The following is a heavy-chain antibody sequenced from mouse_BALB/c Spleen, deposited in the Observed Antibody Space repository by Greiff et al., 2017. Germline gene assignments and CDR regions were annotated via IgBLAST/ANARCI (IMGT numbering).Heavy chain of an antibody. D-gene: IGHD1-2*01. CDR1: GYSITSDYA. V-gene: IGHV3-2*02. J-gene: IGHJ4*01. CDR2: ISYSGST. Sequence: EVKVEESGPGLVKPSQSLSLTCTVTGYSITSDYAWNWIRQFPGNKLEWMGYISYSGSTSYNPSLKSRISITRDTSKNQFFLQLNSVTTEDTATYYCARGALGVDYWGQGTSVTVSS. CDR3: ARGALGVDY.